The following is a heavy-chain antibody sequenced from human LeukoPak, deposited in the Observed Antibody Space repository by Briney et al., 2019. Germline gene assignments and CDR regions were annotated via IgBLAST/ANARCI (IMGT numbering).Heavy chain of an antibody. D-gene: IGHD3-22*01. CDR2: MYSGGST. Sequence: GGSLSLSCAASGFTVSSNSMSWVRQAPGKGLEWVSVMYSGGSTFYADSVKGRFTISRGNSKNTPYLQMNSLRAEDTAVYYCARKHYYDSSGFFPPMDYWGQGTLVTVSS. J-gene: IGHJ4*02. V-gene: IGHV3-66*01. CDR3: ARKHYYDSSGFFPPMDY. CDR1: GFTVSSNS.